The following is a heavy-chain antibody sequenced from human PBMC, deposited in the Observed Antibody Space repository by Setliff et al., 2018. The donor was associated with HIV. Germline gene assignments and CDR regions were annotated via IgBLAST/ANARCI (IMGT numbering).Heavy chain of an antibody. Sequence: PSETLSLTCAVSGASFNSYYWNWVRQSPGKGLEWIGYYRGATYYNPTLQSRVTISADTSKNQFYLKLTSVTAADTAIYYCARPYDSLYGWGQGVLVTVSS. V-gene: IGHV4-59*04. D-gene: IGHD3-22*01. CDR1: GASFNSYY. J-gene: IGHJ4*02. CDR2: YYRGAT. CDR3: ARPYDSLYG.